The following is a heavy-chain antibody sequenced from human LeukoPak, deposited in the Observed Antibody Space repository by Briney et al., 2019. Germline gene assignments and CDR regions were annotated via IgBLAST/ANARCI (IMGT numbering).Heavy chain of an antibody. D-gene: IGHD5-12*01. Sequence: GASVKVSCTASGYTFTGYYIHWVRQAPGQGLEWMGRINTNSGDINYAQKFQGRVTMTRDTSITTAYMELSRLRSDDTAVFFCARDAGAYVGFDSWGQGTLVTVSS. CDR2: INTNSGDI. CDR1: GYTFTGYY. CDR3: ARDAGAYVGFDS. J-gene: IGHJ4*02. V-gene: IGHV1-2*06.